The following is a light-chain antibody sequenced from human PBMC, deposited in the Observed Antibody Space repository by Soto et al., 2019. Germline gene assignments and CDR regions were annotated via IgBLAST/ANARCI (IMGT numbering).Light chain of an antibody. CDR2: GAS. CDR3: QQSYRTPIT. V-gene: IGKV3-15*01. Sequence: EIVMTQSPDTLSLSPGQRATLSCRASVSVRTDLAWYQQKPGQAPRLLIYGASTRAAGVPVRFSGSGSGTDFTLTINNLQPEDFATYYCQQSYRTPITFGQGTRLEIK. CDR1: VSVRTD. J-gene: IGKJ5*01.